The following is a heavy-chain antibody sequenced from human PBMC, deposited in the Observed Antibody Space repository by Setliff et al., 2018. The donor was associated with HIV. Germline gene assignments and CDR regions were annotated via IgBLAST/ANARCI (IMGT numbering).Heavy chain of an antibody. CDR1: GGAIINYD. D-gene: IGHD5-12*01. CDR2: IFGSGVT. Sequence: ASETLSLTCTVSGGAIINYDWTWVRQPAGKGLEWIGRIFGSGVTNYNTSLESRVTMSLDTSRNHLSLRLRSVTAADTAVYYCARDNHGFPVDWGRGTLVTVSS. J-gene: IGHJ4*02. CDR3: ARDNHGFPVD. V-gene: IGHV4-4*07.